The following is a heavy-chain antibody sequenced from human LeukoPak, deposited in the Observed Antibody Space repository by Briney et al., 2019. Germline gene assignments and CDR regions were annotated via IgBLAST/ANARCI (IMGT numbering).Heavy chain of an antibody. CDR1: GFTFSSYA. D-gene: IGHD5-12*01. CDR3: ARGGYVAAFDI. J-gene: IGHJ3*02. V-gene: IGHV3-74*01. CDR2: MKGDGSSI. Sequence: SGGSLRLSCEASGFTFSSYAMHWARQVPGKGPVWVSRMKGDGSSISYADSVKGRFTISRDNAKNTVYLQMNSLRAEDTAVYYCARGGYVAAFDIWGQGTKVTVSS.